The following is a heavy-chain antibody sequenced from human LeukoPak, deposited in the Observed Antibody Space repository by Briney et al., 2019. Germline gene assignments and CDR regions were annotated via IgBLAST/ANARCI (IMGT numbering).Heavy chain of an antibody. V-gene: IGHV3-74*01. CDR2: IKSDGST. D-gene: IGHD2-21*01. CDR1: GSTFSTYW. J-gene: IGHJ1*01. Sequence: GGSLRLSCAASGSTFSTYWMHWFRQAPGKGLVWVSRIKSDGSTNYADSVKGRFTISRDNANNTLSLQMNSLRPEDTGVYYCVRAPSEIGGDYPEYFRHWGQGTLVTVSS. CDR3: VRAPSEIGGDYPEYFRH.